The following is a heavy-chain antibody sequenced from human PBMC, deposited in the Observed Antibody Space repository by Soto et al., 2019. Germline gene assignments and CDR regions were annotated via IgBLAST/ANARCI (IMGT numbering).Heavy chain of an antibody. Sequence: GGSLRLSCAASGFTFSSYGMHWVRQAPGKGLEWVAVISYDGSNKYYADSVKGRFTISRDNSKNTLYLQMNSLRAEDTAVYYCAKDPLDIVLVPAAIRGNYYYYGMDVWGQGTTVTVS. CDR3: AKDPLDIVLVPAAIRGNYYYYGMDV. CDR1: GFTFSSYG. D-gene: IGHD2-2*01. CDR2: ISYDGSNK. J-gene: IGHJ6*02. V-gene: IGHV3-30*18.